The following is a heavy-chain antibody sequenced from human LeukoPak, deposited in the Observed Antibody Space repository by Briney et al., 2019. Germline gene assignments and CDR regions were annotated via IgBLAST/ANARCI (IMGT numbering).Heavy chain of an antibody. D-gene: IGHD3-22*01. CDR2: IYYSGST. V-gene: IGHV4-39*01. J-gene: IGHJ6*03. CDR1: GGSISSSSYY. CDR3: ARQHFSSGYYYYYYYYYMDV. Sequence: SETLSLTCTVSGGSISSSSYYWGWIRQPPGKGLEWIGSIYYSGSTYYNPSLKSRVTISVDTSKNQFSLKLGSVTAADTAVYYCARQHFSSGYYYYYYYYYMDVWGKGTTVTVSS.